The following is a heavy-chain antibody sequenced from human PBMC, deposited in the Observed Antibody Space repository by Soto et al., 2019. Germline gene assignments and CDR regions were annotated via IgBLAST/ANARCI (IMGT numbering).Heavy chain of an antibody. D-gene: IGHD3-16*01. CDR1: GYTFIYFW. CDR2: IYPGASDI. V-gene: IGHV5-51*01. Sequence: GESLKISCQASGYTFIYFWVAWVRQVPGKGLEWMGVIYPGASDIRYSPSFEGHVTISADKSTNTAYLQWSSLEAADTAIYYCARQRAARGSYYAAFGFRGPGPRVTVSS. CDR3: ARQRAARGSYYAAFGF. J-gene: IGHJ4*02.